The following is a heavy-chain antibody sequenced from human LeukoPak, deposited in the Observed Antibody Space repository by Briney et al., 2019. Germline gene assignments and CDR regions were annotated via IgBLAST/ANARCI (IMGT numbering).Heavy chain of an antibody. CDR3: ARGRPGPAGAGTYDF. CDR1: GYTFTTSD. Sequence: ASVKVSCTASGYTFTTSDINWVRQAIGQGLGWMAWMNPNSGKTGSAQKFQGRLTMTKNTSTSTAYMEVTGLKFEDTAIYYGARGRPGPAGAGTYDFWGQGTLITVSS. J-gene: IGHJ4*02. CDR2: MNPNSGKT. D-gene: IGHD6-13*01. V-gene: IGHV1-8*01.